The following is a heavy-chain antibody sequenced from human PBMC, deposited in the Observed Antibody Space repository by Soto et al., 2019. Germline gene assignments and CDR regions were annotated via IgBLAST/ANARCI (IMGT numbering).Heavy chain of an antibody. CDR1: GFTFNYYW. V-gene: IGHV3-74*01. Sequence: PVGSLRLSCAASGFTFNYYWMHWVRQAPGKGLVWVSRINTDGSSTTYADSVKGRFTISRDNAKNTLYLQMNSLRAEDTAVYYCARVNGTYYQFDYWGQGTLVTVSS. CDR3: ARVNGTYYQFDY. CDR2: INTDGSST. D-gene: IGHD1-26*01. J-gene: IGHJ4*02.